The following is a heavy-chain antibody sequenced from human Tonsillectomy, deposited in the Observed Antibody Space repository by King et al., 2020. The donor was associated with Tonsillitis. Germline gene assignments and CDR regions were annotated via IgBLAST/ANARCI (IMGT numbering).Heavy chain of an antibody. D-gene: IGHD2-15*01. CDR3: AKDKAYDGSC. CDR1: GFTFSSYG. Sequence: VQLVESGGGVIQPGRSLRLSCAASGFTFSSYGMHWVRQAPGKGLEWVAVISYDGKIEFYADSVKGRFTIFRDNSKNTLYLQMNSLRAEDTAVYYCAKDKAYDGSCWGQGTLVTVSS. CDR2: ISYDGKIE. V-gene: IGHV3-33*05. J-gene: IGHJ4*02.